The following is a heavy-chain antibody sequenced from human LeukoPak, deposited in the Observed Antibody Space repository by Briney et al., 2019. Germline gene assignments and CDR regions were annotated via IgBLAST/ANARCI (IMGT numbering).Heavy chain of an antibody. V-gene: IGHV1-2*02. D-gene: IGHD3-10*02. J-gene: IGHJ4*02. Sequence: ASVKVSCKASGYTFTCYYMHWVRQAPGQGLEWMGWINPNSGGTNYAQKFQGRVTMTRDTSISTAYMEVSRLTSDDTAVYYCARDPRLDLFEDYFDYWGQGTLVTVS. CDR3: ARDPRLDLFEDYFDY. CDR1: GYTFTCYY. CDR2: INPNSGGT.